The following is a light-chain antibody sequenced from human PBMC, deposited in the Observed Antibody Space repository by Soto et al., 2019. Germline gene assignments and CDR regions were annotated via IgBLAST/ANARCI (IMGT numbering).Light chain of an antibody. V-gene: IGLV1-40*01. J-gene: IGLJ3*02. Sequence: QSVLTQPPSVSGAPGQRVTISCTGSSSNIGAGYDVHWYQQLPGTAPKLLIYGNSNRPSGVPDRFSGSKSGNTASLTISGLQAEDEADYYCCSSAGGFTWVFGGGTKLTVL. CDR3: CSSAGGFTWV. CDR1: SSNIGAGYD. CDR2: GNS.